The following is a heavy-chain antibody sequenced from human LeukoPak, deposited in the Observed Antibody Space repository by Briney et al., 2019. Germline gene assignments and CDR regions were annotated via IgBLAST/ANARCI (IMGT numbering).Heavy chain of an antibody. Sequence: ASVKVSCKASGGTFSSYAISWVRQAPGQGLEWMGWISAYNGNTNYTQKLQGRVTMTTDTSTSTAYMELRSLRSDDTAVYYCARDSSIAARGWFDPWGQGTLVTVSS. CDR3: ARDSSIAARGWFDP. V-gene: IGHV1-18*01. D-gene: IGHD6-6*01. J-gene: IGHJ5*02. CDR1: GGTFSSYA. CDR2: ISAYNGNT.